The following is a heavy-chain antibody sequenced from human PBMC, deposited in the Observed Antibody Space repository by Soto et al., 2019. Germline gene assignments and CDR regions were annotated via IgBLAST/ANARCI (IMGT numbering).Heavy chain of an antibody. D-gene: IGHD3-16*02. CDR1: GYTFTSYN. CDR3: ASRWEVSGYYYGMDV. Sequence: GSSVKVSCKASGYTFTSYNFNWVGQATGQGREWMVWMNPDTGNTGYGEKFQGICTMTRDTSISTAYMELSSLTSEERAVYYCASRWEVSGYYYGMDVWGQGTRVTDSS. CDR2: MNPDTGNT. J-gene: IGHJ6*01. V-gene: IGHV1-8*01.